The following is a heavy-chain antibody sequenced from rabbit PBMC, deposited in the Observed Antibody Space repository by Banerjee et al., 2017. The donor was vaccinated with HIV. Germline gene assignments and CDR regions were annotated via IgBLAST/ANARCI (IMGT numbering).Heavy chain of an antibody. CDR3: ARSGSSSGWGLDL. CDR2: IWITGSGSS. D-gene: IGHD1-1*01. V-gene: IGHV1S40*01. J-gene: IGHJ3*01. Sequence: QSLEESGGDLVKPGASLTLTCTASGFSFSSSYYMWWVRQAPGKGLEWIGCIWITGSGSSYYASWAKGRFTISKTSSTTVTLQMTSLTAADTATYFCARSGSSSGWGLDLWGPGTLVTVS. CDR1: GFSFSSSYY.